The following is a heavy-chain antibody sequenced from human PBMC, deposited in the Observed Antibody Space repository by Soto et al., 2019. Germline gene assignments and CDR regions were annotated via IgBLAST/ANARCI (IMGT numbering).Heavy chain of an antibody. CDR2: IYRTWST. Sequence: SETLSLTCAVSGGSFTSNNWWTWVRQPPGQGLEWIGEIYRTWSTNYNPSLKSRVTISLDKSENQFSLKVTSLTAAHTAVYSCASRDPGTSVDYWGQGTLVTVSS. J-gene: IGHJ4*02. CDR1: GGSFTSNNW. CDR3: ASRDPGTSVDY. D-gene: IGHD1-7*01. V-gene: IGHV4-4*02.